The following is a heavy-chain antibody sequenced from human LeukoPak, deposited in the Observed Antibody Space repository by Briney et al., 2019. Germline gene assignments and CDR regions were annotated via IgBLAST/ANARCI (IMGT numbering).Heavy chain of an antibody. Sequence: GGSLRLSCAASGFTVSSNYMSWVRQAPGKGLEWVSVIYAGGSTYYADSVKGRFTISRDNSKNTLYLQMNSLRAEDTAVYYCAKDLGSSSWYYLDYWGQGTLVTVSS. CDR3: AKDLGSSSWYYLDY. D-gene: IGHD6-13*01. CDR2: IYAGGST. J-gene: IGHJ4*02. CDR1: GFTVSSNY. V-gene: IGHV3-53*01.